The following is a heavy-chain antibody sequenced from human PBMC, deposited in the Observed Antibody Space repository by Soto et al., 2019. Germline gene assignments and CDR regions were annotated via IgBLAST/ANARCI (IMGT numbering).Heavy chain of an antibody. J-gene: IGHJ6*02. D-gene: IGHD4-17*01. CDR2: FDPEDGET. CDR3: ATRSTQEAYYYYGMDV. V-gene: IGHV1-24*01. CDR1: GYTLTELS. Sequence: GASVKVSCKVSGYTLTELSMHWVRQAPGKGLEWMGGFDPEDGETIYAQKFQGRVTMTEDTSTDTAYMELSSLRSEDTAVYYCATRSTQEAYYYYGMDVWGQGTTVTVSS.